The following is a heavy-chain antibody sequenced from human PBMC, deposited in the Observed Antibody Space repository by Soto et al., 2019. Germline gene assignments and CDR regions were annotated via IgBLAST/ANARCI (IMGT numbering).Heavy chain of an antibody. CDR3: AKDIWGGIINSPAY. CDR1: GFTFDDYA. CDR2: ISWNSGSI. D-gene: IGHD3-10*01. J-gene: IGHJ1*01. Sequence: PGGSLRLSCAASGFTFDDYAMHWVRQAPWKGLEWVSGISWNSGSIGYGDSVKGRFTISRDNAKNSLYLQMNSLRAEDTALYYCAKDIWGGIINSPAYSGQGTLAIVSA. V-gene: IGHV3-9*01.